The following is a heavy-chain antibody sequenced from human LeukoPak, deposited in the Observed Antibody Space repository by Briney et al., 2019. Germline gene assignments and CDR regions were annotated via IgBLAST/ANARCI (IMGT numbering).Heavy chain of an antibody. Sequence: GGSLRLSCAASGFTFNNYGMSWVRQAPGKGPEWVSGISGSGGESYYADSVKGRFTITRDNSKNTLYLQMKRLRADDTAVYYCARALSQDLIRYSQDWGQGTLVSVSS. D-gene: IGHD2-15*01. CDR2: ISGSGGES. CDR1: GFTFNNYG. J-gene: IGHJ1*01. V-gene: IGHV3-23*01. CDR3: ARALSQDLIRYSQD.